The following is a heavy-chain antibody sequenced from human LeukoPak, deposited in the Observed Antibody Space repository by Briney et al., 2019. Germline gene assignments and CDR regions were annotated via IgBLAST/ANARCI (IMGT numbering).Heavy chain of an antibody. CDR1: GGSFSGYY. CDR3: AGVYCSSTSCYLRLFDP. V-gene: IGHV4-34*01. Sequence: PSETLSLTCAVYGGSFSGYYWSWIRQPPGKGLEWIGEINHSGSTNYNPSLKSRVTISVDTSKNQFSLKLSSVTAADTAVYYCAGVYCSSTSCYLRLFDPWGQGTLVTVSS. J-gene: IGHJ5*02. CDR2: INHSGST. D-gene: IGHD2-2*01.